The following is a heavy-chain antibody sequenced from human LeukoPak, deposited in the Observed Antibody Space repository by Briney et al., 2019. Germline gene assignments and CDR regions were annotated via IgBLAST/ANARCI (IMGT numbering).Heavy chain of an antibody. Sequence: ASVKVSCKASGYTFTSYDINWVRQATGQGLEWMGWMNPNSGNTGYARKFQGRVTMTRNTSITTAYMELSSLRSEDTAVYYCATYDSSGQSAFDIWGQGTMVTVSS. D-gene: IGHD3-22*01. CDR3: ATYDSSGQSAFDI. CDR1: GYTFTSYD. J-gene: IGHJ3*02. V-gene: IGHV1-8*01. CDR2: MNPNSGNT.